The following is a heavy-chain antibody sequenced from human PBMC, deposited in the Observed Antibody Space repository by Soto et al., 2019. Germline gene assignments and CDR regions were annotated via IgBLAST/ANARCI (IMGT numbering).Heavy chain of an antibody. D-gene: IGHD3-3*01. J-gene: IGHJ4*02. CDR1: GFTFSSLA. CDR2: ISGSGGST. Sequence: GRSLRLSCAASGFTFSSLAMSRVRQAPGKGLEWVSAISGSGGSTYYADSVKGRFTISRDNSKNTLYLQMNSLRAEDTAVYYCAKDGPRELYDFWSGYIDYWGQGTLVTVSS. CDR3: AKDGPRELYDFWSGYIDY. V-gene: IGHV3-23*01.